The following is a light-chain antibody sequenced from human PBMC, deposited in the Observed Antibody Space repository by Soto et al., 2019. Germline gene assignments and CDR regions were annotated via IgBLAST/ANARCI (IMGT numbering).Light chain of an antibody. CDR3: KQYNSYSRT. V-gene: IGKV1-5*03. Sequence: DIQMTQSPSTLSASVGDRVTITCRASQSISSWFAWYQQKPGKAPKLLIYKASSLESGVPSRFSGSGSGTEFTLTISSLQPDDCATYDCKQYNSYSRTFGQGTKVXIX. CDR1: QSISSW. J-gene: IGKJ1*01. CDR2: KAS.